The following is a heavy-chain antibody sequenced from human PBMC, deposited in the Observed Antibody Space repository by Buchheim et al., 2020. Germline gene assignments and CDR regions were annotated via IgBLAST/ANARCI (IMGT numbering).Heavy chain of an antibody. J-gene: IGHJ6*02. CDR2: IWSEGISP. V-gene: IGHV3-74*01. CDR1: GFTFSSSW. Sequence: EVQLVESGGGLVQPGGSLRLSCTASGFTFSSSWMHWVRQAPGKGLVWVSRIWSEGISPSYAASVKGRFTISRANAKNMVYLQMNSLRAEDTAVYYCARDRSYSMDVWGQGTT. CDR3: ARDRSYSMDV.